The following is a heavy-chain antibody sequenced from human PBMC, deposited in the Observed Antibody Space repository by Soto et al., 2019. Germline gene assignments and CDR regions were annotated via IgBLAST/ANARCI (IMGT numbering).Heavy chain of an antibody. CDR1: GGTFSSHS. CDR2: IITLFGTA. Sequence: VQLMQSGAEVKQPGSSVKVSCKASGGTFSSHSINWVRQAPGQGLEWMGGIITLFGTANYAQNFQGRVTITADQSTSTGSMELNSLRSDDTAVYYCARDVGYGDFSAALLAWGQGTMVTVSS. V-gene: IGHV1-69*01. D-gene: IGHD4-17*01. CDR3: ARDVGYGDFSAALLA. J-gene: IGHJ5*02.